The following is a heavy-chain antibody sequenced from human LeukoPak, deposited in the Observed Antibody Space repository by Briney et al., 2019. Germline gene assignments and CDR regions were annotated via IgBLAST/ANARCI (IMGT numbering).Heavy chain of an antibody. J-gene: IGHJ4*02. Sequence: GESPKISSQGSGYSFTSYWIGWVRQMPGKGLEWMGIIYPGDSDTRYSPSFQGQVTISADKSISTAYLQWSSLKASDTAMYYCARQVAVAAWEYWGQGTLVTVSS. CDR1: GYSFTSYW. CDR3: ARQVAVAAWEY. D-gene: IGHD6-19*01. CDR2: IYPGDSDT. V-gene: IGHV5-51*01.